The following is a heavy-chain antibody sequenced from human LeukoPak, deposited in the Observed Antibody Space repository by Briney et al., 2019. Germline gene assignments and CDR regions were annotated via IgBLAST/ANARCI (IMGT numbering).Heavy chain of an antibody. CDR2: INTNGDS. CDR3: ARGDPHADL. Sequence: GGSLRLSCAASGFTFSDYPMHWVRQAPGKGLEYVSAINTNGDSYYANSVKGRFTISRDNSKNTLYLQMGSLRVEDTGVYYCARGDPHADLWGQGTLVTVSS. J-gene: IGHJ5*02. CDR1: GFTFSDYP. V-gene: IGHV3-64*01.